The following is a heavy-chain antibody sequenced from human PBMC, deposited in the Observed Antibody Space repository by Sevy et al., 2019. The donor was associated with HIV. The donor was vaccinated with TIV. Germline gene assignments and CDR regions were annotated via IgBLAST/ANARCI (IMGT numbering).Heavy chain of an antibody. J-gene: IGHJ4*02. V-gene: IGHV1-24*01. CDR3: ATTKDYYESSGCPFDY. Sequence: ASVKVSCKVSGYTLTKLSMHWVRQAPGKGLEWMGSFDPEDGETLYAQSLQGRITMTEETSTDTAYMELNSLRSEDTAVYYCATTKDYYESSGCPFDYWGQGTLVTVSS. CDR1: GYTLTKLS. CDR2: FDPEDGET. D-gene: IGHD3-22*01.